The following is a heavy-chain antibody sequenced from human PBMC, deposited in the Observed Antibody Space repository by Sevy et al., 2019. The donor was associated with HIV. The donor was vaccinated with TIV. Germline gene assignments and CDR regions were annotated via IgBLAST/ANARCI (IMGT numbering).Heavy chain of an antibody. CDR2: IYYNGHI. D-gene: IGHD6-25*01. J-gene: IGHJ4*02. Sequence: SETLSLTCTVSGGSITSLYWNWIRQPPGKGLEWIANIYYNGHINYNPSLKSRATLSLDTSKNQFSLRLSSVTAADAAMYYCAGENAWGRGYSWGQGTLVTVS. V-gene: IGHV4-59*11. CDR3: AGENAWGRGYS. CDR1: GGSITSLY.